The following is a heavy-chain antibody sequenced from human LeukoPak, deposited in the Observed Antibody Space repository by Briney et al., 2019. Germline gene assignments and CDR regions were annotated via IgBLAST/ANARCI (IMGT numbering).Heavy chain of an antibody. J-gene: IGHJ6*04. CDR1: GGTFSSYA. CDR3: ASYYCSGGSCYRDYYYGMDV. CDR2: IIPIFGTA. V-gene: IGHV1-69*06. Sequence: SVKVSCKASGGTFSSYAISWVRQAPGQGLEWMGGIIPIFGTANYAQEFQGRVTITADKSTSTAYMELSSLRSEDTAVYYCASYYCSGGSCYRDYYYGMDVWGKGTTVTVSS. D-gene: IGHD2-15*01.